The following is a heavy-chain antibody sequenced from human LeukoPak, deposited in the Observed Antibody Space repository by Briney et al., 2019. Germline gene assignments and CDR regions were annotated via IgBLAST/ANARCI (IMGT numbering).Heavy chain of an antibody. CDR3: ASGTIVGARGADN. D-gene: IGHD1-26*01. CDR2: ISGSGGST. J-gene: IGHJ4*02. V-gene: IGHV3-23*01. CDR1: GFTFSSYA. Sequence: PGRSPRLSCAASGFTFSSYAMSWVRQAPGKGLEWVSAISGSGGSTYYADSVKGRFTISRDNSKNTLYLQMNSLRAEDTAVYYCASGTIVGARGADNWGQGTLVTVSS.